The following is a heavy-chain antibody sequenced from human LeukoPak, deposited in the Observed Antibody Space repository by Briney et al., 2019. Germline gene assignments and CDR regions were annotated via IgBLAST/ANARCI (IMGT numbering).Heavy chain of an antibody. J-gene: IGHJ4*02. CDR1: GFTFSSYG. D-gene: IGHD3-9*01. CDR2: ISDSSSTI. CDR3: ARWGATSYGDY. V-gene: IGHV3-48*03. Sequence: PGGSLRLSCAASGFTFSSYGMNWVRQAPGKGLEWVSYISDSSSTIYYADSVKGRLTISRDNAKNSLYLQMNSLRAEDTAVYYCARWGATSYGDYWGQGTLVTVSS.